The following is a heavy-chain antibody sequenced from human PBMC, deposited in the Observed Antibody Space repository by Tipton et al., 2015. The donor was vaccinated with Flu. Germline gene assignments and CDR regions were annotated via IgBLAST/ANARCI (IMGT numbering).Heavy chain of an antibody. CDR3: ARGSFSSPGWYFDL. CDR2: IYTSGST. D-gene: IGHD6-13*01. J-gene: IGHJ2*01. V-gene: IGHV4-4*07. Sequence: LRLSCTVSGGSISSYYWSWIRQPAGKGLEWIGRIYTSGSTNYNPSLKSRVTMSVDTSKNQFSLKLSSVTAADTAVYYCARGSFSSPGWYFDLWGRGTLVTVSS. CDR1: GGSISSYY.